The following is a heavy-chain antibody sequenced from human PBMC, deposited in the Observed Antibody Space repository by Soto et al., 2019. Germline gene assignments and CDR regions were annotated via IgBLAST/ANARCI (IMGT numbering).Heavy chain of an antibody. CDR3: ARQSGMDV. J-gene: IGHJ6*02. Sequence: PGESLKISCKTSGYNFVGYWIGWVRQMPGKGLEWLGIIFPGDSDTKYSPSFQGQVIISADKSIRTAYLQWSSLKASDTAIYYCARQSGMDVWGRGTTVTVSS. CDR2: IFPGDSDT. V-gene: IGHV5-51*01. D-gene: IGHD5-12*01. CDR1: GYNFVGYW.